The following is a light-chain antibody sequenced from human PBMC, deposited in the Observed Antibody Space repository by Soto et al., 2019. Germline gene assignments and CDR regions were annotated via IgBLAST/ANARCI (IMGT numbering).Light chain of an antibody. CDR2: DDS. J-gene: IGLJ1*01. CDR1: NIGPRK. V-gene: IGLV3-21*02. CDR3: QVWNSFSDHPYV. Sequence: SYELSQPPSMSLAPGQTARISCGGANIGPRKVHWYQQKPGQAPVLIVYDDSGRPSGIPERFSGSNSGNTATLTISRVEAGDEADYYCQVWNSFSDHPYVFGSGTKLTVL.